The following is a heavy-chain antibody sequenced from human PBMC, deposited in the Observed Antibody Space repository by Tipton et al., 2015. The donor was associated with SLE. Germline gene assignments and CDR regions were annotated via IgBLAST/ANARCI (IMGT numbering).Heavy chain of an antibody. Sequence: TLSLTCAVSGYSISSGYYWGWVRQPPGKGLEWIGSIYHSGGTYYNPSLKSRVTISVDTSKNQFSLKLSSVTAADTAVYYCARDGGRSGALPTYAFDIWGQGTMVTVSS. D-gene: IGHD3-16*01. J-gene: IGHJ3*02. V-gene: IGHV4-38-2*02. CDR2: IYHSGGT. CDR3: ARDGGRSGALPTYAFDI. CDR1: GYSISSGYY.